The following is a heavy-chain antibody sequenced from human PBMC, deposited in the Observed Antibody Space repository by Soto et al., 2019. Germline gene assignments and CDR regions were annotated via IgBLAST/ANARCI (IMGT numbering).Heavy chain of an antibody. CDR1: GVSSSSCF. V-gene: IGHV4-59*01. J-gene: IGHJ4*01. D-gene: IGHD1-26*01. CDR2: LHYGGTT. CDR3: ARDTGSYYLDS. Sequence: QVQLLESGPGLVKPSVTLSLTCAISGVSSSSCFWSWIRQPPGKGLEWIGYLHYGGTTVYSPSLKSRVTMSKDTSENQLTLTLTSVTAADTAVYYCARDTGSYYLDSWGQGSLVTVSS.